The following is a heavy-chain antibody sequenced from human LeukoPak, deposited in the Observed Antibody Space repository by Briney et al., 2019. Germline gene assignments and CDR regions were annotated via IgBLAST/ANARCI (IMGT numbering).Heavy chain of an antibody. CDR3: VRGDYMDV. CDR2: ISTYNGNT. Sequence: ASVKVSCKASGYTFTTFAISWVRQAPGQGLEWMGRISTYNGNTKYAQKLQGRATMTTDTSTSTTYMDLRGLGSDDTAVYYCVRGDYMDVWGKGTTVTVSS. V-gene: IGHV1-18*01. CDR1: GYTFTTFA. J-gene: IGHJ6*03.